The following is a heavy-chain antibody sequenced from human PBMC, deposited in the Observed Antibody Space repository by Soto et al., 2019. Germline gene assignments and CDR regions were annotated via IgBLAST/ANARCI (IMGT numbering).Heavy chain of an antibody. CDR3: ARGRSRDYGDFFDY. CDR2: IYHSGST. V-gene: IGHV4-4*02. Sequence: PSETLSLTCAVSGGSIRSSNGWSWVRQPPGKGLEWIGEIYHSGSTNYNPSLKSRVTISVDKSKNQFSLKLSSVTAADTAVYYCARGRSRDYGDFFDYWGQGTLVTVS. CDR1: GGSIRSSNG. D-gene: IGHD4-17*01. J-gene: IGHJ4*02.